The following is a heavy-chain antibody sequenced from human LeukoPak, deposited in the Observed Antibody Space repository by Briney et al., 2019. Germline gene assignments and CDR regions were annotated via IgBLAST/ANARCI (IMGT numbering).Heavy chain of an antibody. CDR1: GFTFSSYW. CDR3: SENMGV. CDR2: IKSKTEGGTI. J-gene: IGHJ6*02. V-gene: IGHV3-15*07. Sequence: AGGSLRLSCAASGFTFSSYWMNWVRQAPGKGLEWVGRIKSKTEGGTIDYAAPVKGRFTISRDDSKNTLYLQMNSLKTEDTAVYFCSENMGVWGQGTTVTVSS.